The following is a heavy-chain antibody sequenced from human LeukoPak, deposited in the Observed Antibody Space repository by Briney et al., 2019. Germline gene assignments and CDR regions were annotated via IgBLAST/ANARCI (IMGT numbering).Heavy chain of an antibody. D-gene: IGHD2/OR15-2a*01. CDR2: IYHTGGA. J-gene: IGHJ4*02. Sequence: SETLSLTCSVSGGSITTSSYYWGWIRQPPGKGLEWIGSIYHTGGAHYNPSLKSRLTISVDTSKNQFSLKLSSVAASDRAVYYCARDFFGDFDHWGQGILVTVSS. CDR3: ARDFFGDFDH. V-gene: IGHV4-39*02. CDR1: GGSITTSSYY.